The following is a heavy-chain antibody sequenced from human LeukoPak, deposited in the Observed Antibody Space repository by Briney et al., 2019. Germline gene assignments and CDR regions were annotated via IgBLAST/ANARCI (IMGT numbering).Heavy chain of an antibody. J-gene: IGHJ5*02. V-gene: IGHV3-21*01. Sequence: GGSLRLSCAASGFTFSSYSMSWVRQAPGKGLEWVSSISSSSSYIYYADSVKGRFTISRDNSKNSLYLQMNSLRAEDTAVYYCARRGIVATIGANWFDRWGQGTLVTVSS. D-gene: IGHD5-12*01. CDR1: GFTFSSYS. CDR3: ARRGIVATIGANWFDR. CDR2: ISSSSSYI.